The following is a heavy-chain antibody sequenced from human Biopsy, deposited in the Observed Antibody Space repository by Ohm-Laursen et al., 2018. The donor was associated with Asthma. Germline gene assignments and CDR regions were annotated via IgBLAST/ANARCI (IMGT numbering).Heavy chain of an antibody. Sequence: QTLSLTCAVSGGSISSGGYSWSWIRQPPGKGLEWIGYIYHSGSTYYNPSLKSRVTISVDRSKNQFSLKLSSMTAADTAVYYCARVKDGYNFDYWGQGTLVTVSS. CDR3: ARVKDGYNFDY. CDR1: GGSISSGGYS. V-gene: IGHV4-30-2*01. CDR2: IYHSGST. J-gene: IGHJ4*02. D-gene: IGHD5-24*01.